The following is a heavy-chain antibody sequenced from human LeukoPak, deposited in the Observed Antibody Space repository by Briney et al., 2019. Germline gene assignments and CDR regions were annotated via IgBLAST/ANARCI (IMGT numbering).Heavy chain of an antibody. D-gene: IGHD3-10*01. Sequence: SQTLSLTCTVYGGSSSSGSYYWSWIRQAAGKGLEWIGRIYTSGSTNYNPSLKSRVTISVHTSKNQFSLKLSSVTAADTAVYYCARDYYYGSGSYPDAFDIWGQGTMVTVSS. V-gene: IGHV4-61*02. CDR3: ARDYYYGSGSYPDAFDI. CDR2: IYTSGST. CDR1: GGSSSSGSYY. J-gene: IGHJ3*02.